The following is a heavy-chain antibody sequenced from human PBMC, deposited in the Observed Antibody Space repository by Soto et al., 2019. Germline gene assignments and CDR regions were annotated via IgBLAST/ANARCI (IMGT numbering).Heavy chain of an antibody. D-gene: IGHD2-21*02. Sequence: QVQLMQSGAEVKKPGASVEVSCKASGDTFTEYYIHWVRQAPGQGLEWMGTVNPSGGHTTYAQHLLGRVTMTRDTATSTLYMELTSLTSEDTAVYYCARGGHVVVVTAALDYWGQGTLVTVSS. CDR1: GDTFTEYY. CDR3: ARGGHVVVVTAALDY. CDR2: VNPSGGHT. J-gene: IGHJ4*02. V-gene: IGHV1-46*01.